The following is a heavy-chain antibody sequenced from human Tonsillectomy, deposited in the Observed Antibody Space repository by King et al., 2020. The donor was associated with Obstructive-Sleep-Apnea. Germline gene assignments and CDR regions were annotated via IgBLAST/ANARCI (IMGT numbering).Heavy chain of an antibody. Sequence: QLVQSGTEVKKPGSSVKVSCKASGGSFSRYAFSWVRQAPGQGLEWMGGSIPILGIADYAQNFQGRVTITADKSTSTAYIELSSLRSEDTAVYYCAKGDGTYSWFDPWGQGTLVSVSS. CDR2: SIPILGIA. CDR1: GGSFSRYA. V-gene: IGHV1-69*09. J-gene: IGHJ5*02. CDR3: AKGDGTYSWFDP.